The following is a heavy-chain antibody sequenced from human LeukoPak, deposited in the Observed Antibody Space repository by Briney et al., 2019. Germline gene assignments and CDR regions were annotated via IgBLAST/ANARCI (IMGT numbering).Heavy chain of an antibody. CDR2: IRSKADSYAT. V-gene: IGHV3-73*01. D-gene: IGHD1-14*01. Sequence: GGSLRLSCAASAFTFSGSAMRWVRQASGKGLEWIGRIRSKADSYATAYAASVKGRFTLSRDDSKNTAYLQMNSLKTEDTAVYYCTRPSHSYGTDAFDIWGQGTMVTVSS. CDR1: AFTFSGSA. J-gene: IGHJ3*02. CDR3: TRPSHSYGTDAFDI.